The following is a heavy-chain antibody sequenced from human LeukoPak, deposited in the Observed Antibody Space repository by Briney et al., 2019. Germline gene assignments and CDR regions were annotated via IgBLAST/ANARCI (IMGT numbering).Heavy chain of an antibody. CDR1: GGSISSSSYY. V-gene: IGHV4-39*01. D-gene: IGHD2-2*01. Sequence: PSGTLSLTCTVSGGSISSSSYYWGWVRQPPGKGLEWIGSVYYRGNTYYNPSLQSRVTISVDVSKNQFSLKLTSVTAADTAVYYCMPLPTNDCSSPSCYLSWGQGTLVTVSS. J-gene: IGHJ5*02. CDR2: VYYRGNT. CDR3: MPLPTNDCSSPSCYLS.